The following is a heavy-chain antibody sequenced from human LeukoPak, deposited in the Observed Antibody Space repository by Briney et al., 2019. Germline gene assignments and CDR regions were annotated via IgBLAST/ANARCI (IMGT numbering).Heavy chain of an antibody. CDR1: GGSISSSSYY. V-gene: IGHV4-39*01. CDR2: IYYSGST. CDR3: ARGLYYGGAFDI. D-gene: IGHD3-10*01. J-gene: IGHJ3*02. Sequence: SETVSLTCTVSGGSISSSSYYWGWIRQPPGKGLEWTGSIYYSGSTYYNPSLKSRVTISVDTSKNQFSLKLSSVTAADTAVYYCARGLYYGGAFDIWGQGTMVTVSS.